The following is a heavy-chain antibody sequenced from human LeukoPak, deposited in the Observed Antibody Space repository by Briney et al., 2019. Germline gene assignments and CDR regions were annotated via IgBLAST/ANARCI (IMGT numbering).Heavy chain of an antibody. V-gene: IGHV4-34*01. CDR1: GGSFSGYY. D-gene: IGHD6-13*01. J-gene: IGHJ4*02. CDR2: INHSGST. Sequence: PSETLSLTCAVYGGSFSGYYWSWIRQPPGKGLEWIGEINHSGSTNYNPSLKSRVTISVDTSKNQFSLKLSSVTAADTAVYYCARRGYSTPCDYWGQGTLVTVSS. CDR3: ARRGYSTPCDY.